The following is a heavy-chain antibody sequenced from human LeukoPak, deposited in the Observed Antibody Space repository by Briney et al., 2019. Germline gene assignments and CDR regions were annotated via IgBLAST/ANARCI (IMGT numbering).Heavy chain of an antibody. CDR1: GYTFIGYY. J-gene: IGHJ4*02. Sequence: ASVKVSCKASGYTFIGYYLHWVRRAPGHGLEWMGWINPHNGETNYAQKFQGRVTMTRDTSITTAYMELSRLKSDDTAVYYCATVRDIVVGGRTYYFDYWGQGTLVTVSS. V-gene: IGHV1-2*02. CDR2: INPHNGET. D-gene: IGHD2-15*01. CDR3: ATVRDIVVGGRTYYFDY.